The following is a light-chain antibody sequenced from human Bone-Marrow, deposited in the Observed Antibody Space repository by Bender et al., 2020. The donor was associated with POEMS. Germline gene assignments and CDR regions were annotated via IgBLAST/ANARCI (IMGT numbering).Light chain of an antibody. CDR1: SSDVGGHNY. J-gene: IGLJ1*01. CDR2: NVT. V-gene: IGLV2-11*01. CDR3: CSYAGIYV. Sequence: QSALTQPASVSGSPGQSITISCTGTSSDVGGHNYVSWYRQHPAKAPQLLIYNVTKRPSGVPDRFSGSKSGNTASLTISGLQADDEADYYCCSYAGIYVFGTGTTVTVL.